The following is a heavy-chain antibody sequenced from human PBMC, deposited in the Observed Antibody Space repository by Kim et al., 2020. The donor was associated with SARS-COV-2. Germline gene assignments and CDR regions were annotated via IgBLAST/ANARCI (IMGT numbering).Heavy chain of an antibody. D-gene: IGHD3-22*01. Sequence: ASVKVSCKASGYTFTSYGISWVRQAPGQGLEWMGWISANNGNTNYAQKLQGRVTMTTDTSTSTAYMELRSLRSDDTAVYYCVRDVYSVVIAFWFDPWGQGTLVSVSS. V-gene: IGHV1-18*01. CDR2: ISANNGNT. CDR1: GYTFTSYG. J-gene: IGHJ5*02. CDR3: VRDVYSVVIAFWFDP.